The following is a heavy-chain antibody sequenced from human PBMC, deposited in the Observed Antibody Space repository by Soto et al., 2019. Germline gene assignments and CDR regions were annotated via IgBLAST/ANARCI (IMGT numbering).Heavy chain of an antibody. Sequence: SLTFTVTGDCSSSRSCDWVWIRRPPLKGLEWIGSIHYSGSTYNNPSLRIRVSMSIDTFKDQFSLKLKSVTAADTALYFCARQRTSVVTQAYFDVWGPGSLVTVSS. CDR3: ARQRTSVVTQAYFDV. D-gene: IGHD2-21*02. V-gene: IGHV4-39*01. CDR2: IHYSGST. CDR1: GDCSSSRSCD. J-gene: IGHJ4*02.